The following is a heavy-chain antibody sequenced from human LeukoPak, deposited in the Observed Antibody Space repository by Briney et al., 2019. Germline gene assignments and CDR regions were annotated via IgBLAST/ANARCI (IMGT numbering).Heavy chain of an antibody. CDR3: ARGSSSSWYPEYFQH. V-gene: IGHV4-59*01. J-gene: IGHJ1*01. Sequence: PSETLSLTCTVSGGSISSYYWSWIRQPPGKGLEWIGYIYYSGSTNYNPSLKSRVTISVDTSKNQFSPKLSSVTAADTAVYYCARGSSSSWYPEYFQHWGQGTLVTVSS. CDR1: GGSISSYY. CDR2: IYYSGST. D-gene: IGHD6-13*01.